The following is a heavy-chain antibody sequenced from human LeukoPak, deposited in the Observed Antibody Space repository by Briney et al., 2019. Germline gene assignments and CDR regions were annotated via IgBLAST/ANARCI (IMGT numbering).Heavy chain of an antibody. D-gene: IGHD1/OR15-1a*01. CDR1: GFTFSSYW. V-gene: IGHV3-7*01. CDR3: LVTTRSRGFDY. CDR2: IRQDGSVQ. Sequence: GGSLRLSCAASGFTFSSYWMSWVRQAPGKGLEWVANIRQDGSVQNYVNSVKGRFTISRDNPKNLVYLQMSSLRAEDTAVYYCLVTTRSRGFDYWGQGQLVTVSS. J-gene: IGHJ4*02.